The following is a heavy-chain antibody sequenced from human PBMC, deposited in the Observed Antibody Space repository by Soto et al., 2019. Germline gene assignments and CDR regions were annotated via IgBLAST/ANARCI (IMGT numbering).Heavy chain of an antibody. J-gene: IGHJ4*02. CDR1: GGSISSGGYS. CDR3: ARDKITGLFDY. V-gene: IGHV4-30-2*01. D-gene: IGHD2-8*02. CDR2: IYHSGST. Sequence: SETLSLTCAVSGGSISSGGYSWSWIRQPPGKGLEWIGYIYHSGSTYYNTSLKSRVIISVDRSKNQFSLKLSSVTAADTAVYYCARDKITGLFDYWGQGTLVTVSS.